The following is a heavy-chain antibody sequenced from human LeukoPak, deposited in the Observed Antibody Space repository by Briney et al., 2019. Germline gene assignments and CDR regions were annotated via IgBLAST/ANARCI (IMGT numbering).Heavy chain of an antibody. D-gene: IGHD3-9*01. J-gene: IGHJ4*02. Sequence: QPGASLVLSCAAAGSTFSSYTMSWLREAPRRGLQWVSAISGSSGSTYNADSVKGRFTTSRDNSKNTLYLQMNSLRAEDTAVYYCASYDVLTGYSRHPLKRWGQGTLVTVSS. CDR2: ISGSSGST. V-gene: IGHV3-23*01. CDR1: GSTFSSYT. CDR3: ASYDVLTGYSRHPLKR.